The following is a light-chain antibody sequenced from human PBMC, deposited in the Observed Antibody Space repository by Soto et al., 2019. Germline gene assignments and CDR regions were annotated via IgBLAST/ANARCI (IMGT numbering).Light chain of an antibody. CDR1: QDISNY. CDR3: QQYDNVPLT. V-gene: IGKV1-33*01. J-gene: IGKJ4*01. CDR2: DAS. Sequence: DIQMTQSPSSLSASVGDRVTITCQASQDISNYLNWYQQKPGKAPKLLIYDASNLETGVPSRFSGSGSGTDFTFTISSLQPEDIATYCCQQYDNVPLTFGGGTKVEIK.